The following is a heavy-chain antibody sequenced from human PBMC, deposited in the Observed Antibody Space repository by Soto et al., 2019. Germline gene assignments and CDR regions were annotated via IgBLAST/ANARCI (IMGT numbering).Heavy chain of an antibody. CDR3: ARATSKLELDY. D-gene: IGHD1-7*01. J-gene: IGHJ4*02. CDR2: IYYSGST. V-gene: IGHV4-31*03. CDR1: GGSISSGGYY. Sequence: SETLSLTFTVSGGSISSGGYYWSWIRQHPGKGLEWIGYIYYSGSTYYNPSLKSRVTISVDTSKNQFSLKLSSVTAADTAVYYCARATSKLELDYGGQGTLVTVSS.